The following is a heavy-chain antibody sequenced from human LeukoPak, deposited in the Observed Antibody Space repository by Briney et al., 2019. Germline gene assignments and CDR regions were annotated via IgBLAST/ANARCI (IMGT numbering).Heavy chain of an antibody. D-gene: IGHD2-15*01. V-gene: IGHV3-23*01. CDR1: GITFSNYA. CDR3: AKDVDFVVVAATLDY. CDR2: ISGSAHKI. J-gene: IGHJ4*02. Sequence: GGSLRLSCVASGITFSNYAVSWVRQAPEKGLDWVSVISGSAHKIRYADSVKGRFTISRDNSKNTLYLQMNSLRAEDTAVYYCAKDVDFVVVAATLDYWGQGTLVTVSS.